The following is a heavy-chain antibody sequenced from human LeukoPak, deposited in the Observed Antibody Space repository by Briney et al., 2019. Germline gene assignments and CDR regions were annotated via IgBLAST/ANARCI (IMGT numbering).Heavy chain of an antibody. CDR1: GGTFSSYA. J-gene: IGHJ4*02. V-gene: IGHV1-69*06. D-gene: IGHD6-13*01. Sequence: SVKVSCRASGGTFSSYAISWVRQAPGQGLEWMGGIIPIFGTADYAQKFQGRATITADKSTSTAYMELSRRRSEHTAVYYCARSIRSGSSSRHVSDYWGQGTLVTASS. CDR3: ARSIRSGSSSRHVSDY. CDR2: IIPIFGTA.